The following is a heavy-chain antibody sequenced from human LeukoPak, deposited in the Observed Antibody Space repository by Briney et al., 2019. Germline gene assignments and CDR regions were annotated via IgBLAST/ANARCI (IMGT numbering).Heavy chain of an antibody. CDR1: GGSFSGYY. V-gene: IGHV4-34*01. D-gene: IGHD6-13*01. CDR3: ASTPSAVGTYWFDP. Sequence: SETLSLTCAVYGGSFSGYYWSWIRQPPGKGLEWIGEINHSGSTNYNPSLKNRVTISVDTSKNQFSLKLSSVTAADTAVYYCASTPSAVGTYWFDPWGQGTLVTVSS. CDR2: INHSGST. J-gene: IGHJ5*02.